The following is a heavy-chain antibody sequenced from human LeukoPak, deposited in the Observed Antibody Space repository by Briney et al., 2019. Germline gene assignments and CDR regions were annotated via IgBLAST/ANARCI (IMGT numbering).Heavy chain of an antibody. CDR1: GYTFTSYG. J-gene: IGHJ4*02. D-gene: IGHD1-26*01. CDR3: ASTQTLVGATTD. CDR2: ISAYNGNT. Sequence: GSVKVSCKASGYTFTSYGISWVRQAPGQGLEWMGWISAYNGNTNYAQKLQGRVTMTTDTSTSTAYMELRSLRSDDTAVYYCASTQTLVGATTDWGQGTLVTVSS. V-gene: IGHV1-18*01.